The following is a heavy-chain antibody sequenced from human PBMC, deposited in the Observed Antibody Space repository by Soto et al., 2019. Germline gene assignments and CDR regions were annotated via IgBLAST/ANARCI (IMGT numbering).Heavy chain of an antibody. J-gene: IGHJ5*02. CDR3: ARDGGRHSGGINH. CDR1: GGTFSSYS. D-gene: IGHD1-26*01. V-gene: IGHV1-69*01. CDR2: IIPIFGTA. Sequence: QVQLVQSGAEVKKPGSSVKVSCKASGGTFSSYSINWVRQAPGQGLEWMGEIIPIFGTAKYAQKFQGRVTITADESTSTADMELSSLRSEGTAVYYCARDGGRHSGGINHWGQGTLVTVSS.